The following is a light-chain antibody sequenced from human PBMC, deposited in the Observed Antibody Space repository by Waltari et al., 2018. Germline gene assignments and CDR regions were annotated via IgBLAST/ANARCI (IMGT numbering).Light chain of an antibody. Sequence: DIQMTQSPSSLSASIGDRVTLTCRASQSIRTYLNWYQQKPGKAPNLLIFAASILQGGVPSRFSGSGSGTDFTLTISSLQPDDFATYYCQQTHSIPRTFGQGTKLEIK. CDR2: AAS. J-gene: IGKJ2*01. CDR1: QSIRTY. V-gene: IGKV1-39*01. CDR3: QQTHSIPRT.